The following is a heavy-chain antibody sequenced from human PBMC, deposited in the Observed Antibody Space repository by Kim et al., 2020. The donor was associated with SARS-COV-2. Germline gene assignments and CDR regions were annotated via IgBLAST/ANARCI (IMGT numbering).Heavy chain of an antibody. J-gene: IGHJ3*02. V-gene: IGHV4-4*02. Sequence: SYNPSLKSRATISVDKSKNHVSLKLSSVTAADTAVYYCAGDGRARGAFDIWGQGTMVTVSS. CDR3: AGDGRARGAFDI. D-gene: IGHD1-26*01.